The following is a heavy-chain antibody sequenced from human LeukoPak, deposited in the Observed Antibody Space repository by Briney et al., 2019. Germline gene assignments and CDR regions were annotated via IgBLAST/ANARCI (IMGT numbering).Heavy chain of an antibody. CDR3: ASWAWYSSAWYPNHFDY. D-gene: IGHD6-19*01. CDR1: GGTFSSYA. V-gene: IGHV1-69*13. CDR2: IIPIFGTA. J-gene: IGHJ4*02. Sequence: ASVKVSCKASGGTFSSYAISWVRQAPGQGLEWMGGIIPIFGTANYAQKFQGRVTITADESTSTAYMELSSLRSEDTAVYYCASWAWYSSAWYPNHFDYWGQGTLVTVSS.